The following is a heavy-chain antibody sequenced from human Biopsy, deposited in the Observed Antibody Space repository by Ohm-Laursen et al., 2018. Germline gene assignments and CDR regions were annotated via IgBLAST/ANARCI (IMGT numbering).Heavy chain of an antibody. Sequence: SSVKVSCKAPRGTPSNYGVNWVRQAPGQGLEWLGGNIPILGTGNYAQKFQDRVTVAADTSTSTATMELRSLRSDDTAVYYCATKLTGYFHHWGQGILVIVSS. D-gene: IGHD3-9*01. V-gene: IGHV1-69*06. J-gene: IGHJ1*01. CDR3: ATKLTGYFHH. CDR2: NIPILGTG. CDR1: RGTPSNYG.